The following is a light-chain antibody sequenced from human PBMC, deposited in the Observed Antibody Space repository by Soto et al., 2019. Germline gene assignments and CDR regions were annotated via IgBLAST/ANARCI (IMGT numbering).Light chain of an antibody. CDR2: GAS. V-gene: IGKV3-20*01. J-gene: IGKJ1*01. CDR1: QTVRNNY. Sequence: EFVLAQSPGTLSLSPGERATLSCRASQTVRNNYLAWYQQKPGQAPRLLIYGASSRATGIPNRFSGSGSGTEFTLTISSLQSEDFAVYYCQQYSIWRTFGQGTKVDI. CDR3: QQYSIWRT.